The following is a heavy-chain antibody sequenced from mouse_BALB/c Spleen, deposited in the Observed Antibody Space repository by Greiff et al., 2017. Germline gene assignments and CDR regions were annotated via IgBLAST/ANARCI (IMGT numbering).Heavy chain of an antibody. Sequence: EVLLVESGGGLVQPGGSRKLSCAASGFTFSSFGMHWVRQAPEKGLEWVAYISSGSSTIYYADTVKGRFTISRDNPKNTLFLQMTSLRSEDTAMYYCATYRYDGYAMDYWGQGTSVTVSS. CDR3: ATYRYDGYAMDY. D-gene: IGHD2-14*01. V-gene: IGHV5-17*02. CDR1: GFTFSSFG. J-gene: IGHJ4*01. CDR2: ISSGSSTI.